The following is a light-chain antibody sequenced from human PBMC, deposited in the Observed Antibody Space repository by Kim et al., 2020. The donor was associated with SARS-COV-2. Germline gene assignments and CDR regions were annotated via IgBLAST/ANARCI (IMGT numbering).Light chain of an antibody. CDR1: KLGTKY. Sequence: VSPGQTASITCSGDKLGTKYPCWYQQRPGRSPVLVISEDTKRPSGIPERFSGSNSGNTATLTITGTLAMDEADYYCQAWDSTTLLFGGGTQLTVL. CDR2: EDT. J-gene: IGLJ2*01. V-gene: IGLV3-1*01. CDR3: QAWDSTTLL.